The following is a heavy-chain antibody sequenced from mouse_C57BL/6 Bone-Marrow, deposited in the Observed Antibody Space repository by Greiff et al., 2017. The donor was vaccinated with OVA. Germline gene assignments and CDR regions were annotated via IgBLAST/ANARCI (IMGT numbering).Heavy chain of an antibody. J-gene: IGHJ1*03. CDR1: GYSITSGYY. CDR3: ARDGLHWYFDV. V-gene: IGHV3-6*01. Sequence: EVKLMESGPGLVKPSQSLSLTCSVTGYSITSGYYWNWIRQFPGNKLEWMGYISYDGSNNYNPSLKNRISITRDTSKNQFFLKLNSVTTEDTATYYCARDGLHWYFDVWGTGTTVTVSS. CDR2: ISYDGSN.